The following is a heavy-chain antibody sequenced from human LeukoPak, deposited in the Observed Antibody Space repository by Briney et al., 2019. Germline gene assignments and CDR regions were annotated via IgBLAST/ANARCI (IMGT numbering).Heavy chain of an antibody. V-gene: IGHV1-18*01. D-gene: IGHD3-10*01. CDR3: ARVYYYGSGTPQSPKDV. J-gene: IGHJ6*02. CDR1: GYTFTSYG. Sequence: ASVKVSCKASGYTFTSYGISWVRQAPGQGLERMGWISAYNGNTNYAQKLQGRVTMTTDTSTSTAYMELRSLRSDDTAVYYCARVYYYGSGTPQSPKDVWGQGTTVTVSS. CDR2: ISAYNGNT.